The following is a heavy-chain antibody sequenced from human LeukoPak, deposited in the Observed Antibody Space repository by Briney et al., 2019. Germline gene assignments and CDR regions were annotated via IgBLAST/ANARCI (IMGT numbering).Heavy chain of an antibody. CDR2: IYYSGST. D-gene: IGHD3-10*01. CDR1: GGSISSYY. J-gene: IGHJ4*02. V-gene: IGHV4-59*01. Sequence: PSETLSLTCTVSGGSISSYYWSWIRQPPGKGLEWIGYIYYSGSTNYNPSLKSRVTISVDTSKNQFSLKLSSVTAADTAVYYCARYFGAGSYYFDSWGQGTLVTVSS. CDR3: ARYFGAGSYYFDS.